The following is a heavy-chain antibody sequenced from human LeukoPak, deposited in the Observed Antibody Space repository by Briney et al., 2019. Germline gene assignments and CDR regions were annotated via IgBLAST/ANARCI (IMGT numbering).Heavy chain of an antibody. J-gene: IGHJ4*02. CDR1: GFTFSSYG. CDR2: IRYDGSNK. CDR3: AKEIKFLEWLDSSQYFHY. V-gene: IGHV3-30*02. Sequence: PGGSLRLSCAASGFTFSSYGMHWVRQAPGKGLERVEFIRYDGSNKYYADSVKGRFTISRDNSKNTLYLQMNSLRAEDTAVYYCAKEIKFLEWLDSSQYFHYWGQGTLVTVSS. D-gene: IGHD3-3*01.